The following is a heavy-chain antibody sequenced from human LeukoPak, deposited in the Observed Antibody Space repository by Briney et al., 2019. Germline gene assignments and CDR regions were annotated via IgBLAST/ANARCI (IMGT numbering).Heavy chain of an antibody. V-gene: IGHV3-13*01. CDR2: ISTTGDT. J-gene: IGHJ4*02. Sequence: GGSLRLSCTASGFTFSNYDMHWVRQATGKGLEWVSAISTTGDTYYPGSVKGRFTISRDNAKDSLYLQMNSLRAEDTAVYYCARLQGDYTAYDCWGQGTLVTVSS. D-gene: IGHD4-17*01. CDR3: ARLQGDYTAYDC. CDR1: GFTFSNYD.